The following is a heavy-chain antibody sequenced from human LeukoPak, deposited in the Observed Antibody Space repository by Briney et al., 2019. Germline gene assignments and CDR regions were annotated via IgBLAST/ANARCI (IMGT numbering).Heavy chain of an antibody. J-gene: IGHJ4*02. Sequence: PGGSLRLSCLTSGFTLSTNAMSWVRQAPGKGLEWISGISGSGASTYYADSVKGRFTISRDDSRNTLYLQMNSLRAEDTAVYYCARASPHSEWLVHSPYYFDYWGQGTLVTVSS. V-gene: IGHV3-23*01. D-gene: IGHD6-19*01. CDR1: GFTLSTNA. CDR3: ARASPHSEWLVHSPYYFDY. CDR2: ISGSGAST.